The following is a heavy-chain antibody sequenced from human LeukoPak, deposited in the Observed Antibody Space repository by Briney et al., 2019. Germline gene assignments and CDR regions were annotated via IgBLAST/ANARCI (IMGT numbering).Heavy chain of an antibody. CDR2: FYYGGTT. CDR1: GGSITSSSYY. J-gene: IGHJ4*02. V-gene: IGHV4-39*01. D-gene: IGHD5-12*01. Sequence: SETLSLTCTVSGGSITSSSYYWAWIRQPPGKGLEWIGSFYYGGTTFYNPSLTSRVTISADTSKNQFSLKLTSVTAADTAVYYCARRVIVATPDYWGQGILVTVSS. CDR3: ARRVIVATPDY.